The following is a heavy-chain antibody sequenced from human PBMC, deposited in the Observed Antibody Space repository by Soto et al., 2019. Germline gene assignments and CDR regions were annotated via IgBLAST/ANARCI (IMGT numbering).Heavy chain of an antibody. Sequence: SVKVSCKASGGTFSSYAISWVRQAPGQGLEWMGGIIPIFGTANYAQKFQGRVTITADESTSTAYMELNSLRAEDTALYYCTQNRHTAMGDYYYYGMDVWGQGTTVTVSS. J-gene: IGHJ6*02. CDR1: GGTFSSYA. D-gene: IGHD5-18*01. CDR2: IIPIFGTA. V-gene: IGHV1-69*13. CDR3: TQNRHTAMGDYYYYGMDV.